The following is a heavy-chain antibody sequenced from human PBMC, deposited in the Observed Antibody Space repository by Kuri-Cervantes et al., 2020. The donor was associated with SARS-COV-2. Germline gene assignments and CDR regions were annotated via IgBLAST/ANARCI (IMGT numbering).Heavy chain of an antibody. CDR3: ATSGTSTDHYFDY. Sequence: SETLSLICTVSGASMDNSYWSWIRQPPGKGLEWIGYLDTNGHTNYSPSLKPRVSMSVDRTSEQFSLRLTSVTAADTAVYYCATSGTSTDHYFDYWGQGTLVTVSS. V-gene: IGHV4-4*09. J-gene: IGHJ4*02. CDR2: LDTNGHT. CDR1: GASMDNSY. D-gene: IGHD1-14*01.